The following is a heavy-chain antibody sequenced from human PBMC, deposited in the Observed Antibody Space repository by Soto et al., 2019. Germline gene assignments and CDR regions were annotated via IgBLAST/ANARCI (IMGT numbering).Heavy chain of an antibody. V-gene: IGHV1-18*01. Sequence: ASVKVSCKASGYTFTSYGISWVLQAPGQGLEWMGWISAYNGNTNYAQKLQGRVTMTTDTSTSTAYMELRSLRYDDTAVYYCARAVRGGFGELLYPTPSFDYWGQGXLVTVYS. J-gene: IGHJ4*02. CDR2: ISAYNGNT. CDR1: GYTFTSYG. CDR3: ARAVRGGFGELLYPTPSFDY. D-gene: IGHD3-10*01.